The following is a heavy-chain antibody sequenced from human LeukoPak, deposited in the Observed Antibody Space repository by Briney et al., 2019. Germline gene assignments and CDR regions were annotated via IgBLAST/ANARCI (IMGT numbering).Heavy chain of an antibody. CDR3: ARPLYNSWDWSDP. D-gene: IGHD1-1*01. J-gene: IGHJ5*02. Sequence: PSETLSLTCTVSGGSISTGTYYWGWIRQSPGKGLEWIGSIYFNGGSTYYNPSLKTRATISLDASKNQFSLKLRSVTATDTATYYCARPLYNSWDWSDPWGQGTLVTVSS. CDR2: IYFNGGST. V-gene: IGHV4-39*01. CDR1: GGSISTGTYY.